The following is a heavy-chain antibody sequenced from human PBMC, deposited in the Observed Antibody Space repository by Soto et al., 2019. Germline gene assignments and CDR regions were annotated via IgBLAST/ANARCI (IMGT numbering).Heavy chain of an antibody. Sequence: SVKVSCKASGGTFSSYAISWVRQAPGQGLEWMGGIIPIFGTANYAQKFQGRVTITADESTSTAYMELSSLRSEDTAVYYCARKKYYYVSGSYYTPPDRYGMAVWGQGTTVTVSS. D-gene: IGHD3-10*01. CDR1: GGTFSSYA. V-gene: IGHV1-69*13. J-gene: IGHJ6*02. CDR3: ARKKYYYVSGSYYTPPDRYGMAV. CDR2: IIPIFGTA.